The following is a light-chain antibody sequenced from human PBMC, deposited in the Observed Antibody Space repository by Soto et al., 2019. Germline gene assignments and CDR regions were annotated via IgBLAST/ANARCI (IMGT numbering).Light chain of an antibody. J-gene: IGLJ3*02. CDR1: SGHNSYA. Sequence: QSVLTQPPSASASLGASVKLTWTLSSGHNSYAIAWHQQQPEKGPRYLMKLNSDGSHSKGDGIPDRFSGSSSGAERYLTISSLQSEDEADYYCQTWSTDIRVFGGGTKVTVL. CDR2: LNSDGSH. V-gene: IGLV4-69*01. CDR3: QTWSTDIRV.